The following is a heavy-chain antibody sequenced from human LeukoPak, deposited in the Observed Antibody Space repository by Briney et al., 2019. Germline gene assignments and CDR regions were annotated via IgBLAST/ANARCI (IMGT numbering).Heavy chain of an antibody. D-gene: IGHD3-10*01. CDR1: GFTFRSYS. V-gene: IGHV3-48*01. CDR2: ISSSSSII. Sequence: PGGSLRLSCAASGFTFRSYSMNWVRQAPGKGLEGGSYISSSSSIIYYADSVKGRFNISRDNAKNSLYLQMNSLRAEDTAVYYCAREGYYGSGSQGSFDYWGPGTLVTVS. J-gene: IGHJ4*02. CDR3: AREGYYGSGSQGSFDY.